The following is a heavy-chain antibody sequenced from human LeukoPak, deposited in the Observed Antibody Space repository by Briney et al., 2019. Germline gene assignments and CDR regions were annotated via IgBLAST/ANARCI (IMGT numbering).Heavy chain of an antibody. D-gene: IGHD3-10*01. J-gene: IGHJ3*02. Sequence: GGSLRLSCAASGYTFSSYSMNWVRQAPGKGLEWVSSISSISSYIYYADSVKGRFTISRDNAKNSLYLQMNSLRAEDTAVYYCARVETYYGSGSYSDDAFDIWGQGTMVTVSS. CDR1: GYTFSSYS. CDR3: ARVETYYGSGSYSDDAFDI. V-gene: IGHV3-21*01. CDR2: ISSISSYI.